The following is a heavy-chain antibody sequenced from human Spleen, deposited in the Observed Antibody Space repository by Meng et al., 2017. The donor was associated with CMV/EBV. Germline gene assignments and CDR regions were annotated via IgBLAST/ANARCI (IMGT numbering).Heavy chain of an antibody. CDR1: GGTFSSYT. CDR3: ARAGVVVVPAAIREEYYYYGMDV. Sequence: SVKVSCKASGGTFSSYTISWVRQAPGQGLEWMGRIIPILGIANYAQKFQGRVTITADKSTSTAYMELSSLRSEDTAVYYCARAGVVVVPAAIREEYYYYGMDVWGQGTTVTVSS. CDR2: IIPILGIA. V-gene: IGHV1-69*02. D-gene: IGHD2-2*02. J-gene: IGHJ6*02.